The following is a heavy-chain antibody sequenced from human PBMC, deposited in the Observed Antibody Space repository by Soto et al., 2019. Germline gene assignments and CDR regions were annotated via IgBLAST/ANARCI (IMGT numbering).Heavy chain of an antibody. D-gene: IGHD2-15*01. CDR2: IYHTGTT. J-gene: IGHJ5*02. Sequence: SETLSLTCAVSCDSISNGYYWAWIRQPPGKGLEWVASIYHTGTTYYNPSLTSRVTISVDTSKNQFSLKLSSVTAADTAVYYCATRQGGSYNWFDPWGQGTLVTVSS. CDR1: CDSISNGYY. CDR3: ATRQGGSYNWFDP. V-gene: IGHV4-38-2*01.